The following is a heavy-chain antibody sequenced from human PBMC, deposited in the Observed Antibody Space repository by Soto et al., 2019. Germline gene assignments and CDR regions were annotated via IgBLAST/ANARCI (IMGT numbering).Heavy chain of an antibody. CDR3: ARGLIVMLAGIEELINSHFDS. CDR1: DASINSGGYY. D-gene: IGHD2-21*02. J-gene: IGHJ4*02. CDR2: IYYSGTT. Sequence: SETLSLTCTVSDASINSGGYYWSWIRQHPGKGLEWIGFIYYSGTTYYNPSLKSRVTTSVDTPKNQFSLRLSSVTAADTAVYYCARGLIVMLAGIEELINSHFDSWGQGTLVTVSS. V-gene: IGHV4-31*03.